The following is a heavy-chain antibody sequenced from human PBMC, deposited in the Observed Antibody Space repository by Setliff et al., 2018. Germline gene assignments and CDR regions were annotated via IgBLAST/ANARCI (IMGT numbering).Heavy chain of an antibody. CDR3: ARVKVIVGATPRTYYMDV. V-gene: IGHV1-8*03. CDR1: GYTFTSYG. D-gene: IGHD1-26*01. Sequence: ASVKVSCKPSGYTFTSYGISWVRQATGQGLEWMGWMNPNSGNTGYAQKFQGRVTVTRNTSISTAYMELSSLRSEDTAVYYCARVKVIVGATPRTYYMDVWGKGTTVTAP. CDR2: MNPNSGNT. J-gene: IGHJ6*03.